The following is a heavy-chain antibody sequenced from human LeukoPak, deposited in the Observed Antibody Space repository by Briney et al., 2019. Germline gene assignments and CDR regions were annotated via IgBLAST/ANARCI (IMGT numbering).Heavy chain of an antibody. Sequence: SESLSLTCTVSGGSISSYYWSWIRQPPGKGLEWIGYFYYSGSSNYNPSLKSRVTISGDTSKNQFSLKLSSVTAADTAIYYCARVSPAVGAFDIWGRGTMVTVSS. CDR3: ARVSPAVGAFDI. CDR1: GGSISSYY. D-gene: IGHD6-13*01. CDR2: FYYSGSS. V-gene: IGHV4-59*01. J-gene: IGHJ3*02.